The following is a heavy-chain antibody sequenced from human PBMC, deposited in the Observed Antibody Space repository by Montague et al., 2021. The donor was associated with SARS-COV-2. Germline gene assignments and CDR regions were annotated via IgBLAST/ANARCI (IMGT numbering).Heavy chain of an antibody. Sequence: SETLSLTCAVYGGSFGDVHWSWIRQPPGKGLEWIGDIKQSGSTXXXPSXXXRGTISVDTSKNQFSLKLTSVTAADTAVYFCARGHLSVSMIVVVFTSASYYFDYWGQGAQVTVSS. CDR2: IKQSGST. CDR3: ARGHLSVSMIVVVFTSASYYFDY. D-gene: IGHD3-22*01. V-gene: IGHV4-34*01. CDR1: GGSFGDVH. J-gene: IGHJ4*02.